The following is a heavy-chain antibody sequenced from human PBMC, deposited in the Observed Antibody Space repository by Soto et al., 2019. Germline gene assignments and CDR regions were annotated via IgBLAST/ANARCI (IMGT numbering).Heavy chain of an antibody. Sequence: TLSLTCAVSGDSISSDKWWSWVRQPPGKGLEWIGEIHHSGNSNYNPSLKSRVIISVDKSKNQFSLKLSSVTDADTAVYYCARDLEVDTAMAYYGMDVWGQGTTVTVSS. D-gene: IGHD5-18*01. J-gene: IGHJ6*02. V-gene: IGHV4-4*02. CDR3: ARDLEVDTAMAYYGMDV. CDR1: GDSISSDKW. CDR2: IHHSGNS.